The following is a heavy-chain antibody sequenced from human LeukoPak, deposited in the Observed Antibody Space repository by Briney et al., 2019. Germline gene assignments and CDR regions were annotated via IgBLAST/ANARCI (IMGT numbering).Heavy chain of an antibody. CDR3: ARLSYYYYYMDV. CDR1: GFSISSDKY. Sequence: SETLSLTCAVSGFSISSDKYWGWIRRPPGKGLEWIGSIYHTGSTYYNPSLKSRVTISVDTSKNQFSLKLNSVTAADTAVYYCARLSYYYYYMDVWGRGTTVTVSS. V-gene: IGHV4-38-2*01. J-gene: IGHJ6*03. CDR2: IYHTGST. D-gene: IGHD3-10*01.